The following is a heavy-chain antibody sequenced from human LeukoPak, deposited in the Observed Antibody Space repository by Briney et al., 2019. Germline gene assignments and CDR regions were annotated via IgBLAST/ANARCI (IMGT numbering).Heavy chain of an antibody. CDR2: IDWDDDK. CDR1: GFSLSTSGMC. D-gene: IGHD6-13*01. Sequence: SGPTLVNPTRTLTLTCTFSGFSLSTSGMCVSWIRQPPGEALEWLARIDWDDDKYYSTSLKTRLTISKDTSKNQVVLTMTNMDPVDTATYYCARIPGYSSSWRQYYFDYWGQGTLVTVSS. CDR3: ARIPGYSSSWRQYYFDY. V-gene: IGHV2-70*11. J-gene: IGHJ4*02.